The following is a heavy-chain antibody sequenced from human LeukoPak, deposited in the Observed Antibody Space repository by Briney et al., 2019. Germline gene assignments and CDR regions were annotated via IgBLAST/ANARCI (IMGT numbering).Heavy chain of an antibody. V-gene: IGHV5-51*01. CDR3: ARLFPNYYDSSGYPDY. CDR2: IYPGDSDT. J-gene: IGHJ4*02. D-gene: IGHD3-22*01. Sequence: GESLKISCKGSGYIFTSYWIGWVRQLPGKGLEWMGIIYPGDSDTRYSPSFQGQVTISADKSISTAYLQWSSLKASDTAMYYCARLFPNYYDSSGYPDYWGQGTLVTVSS. CDR1: GYIFTSYW.